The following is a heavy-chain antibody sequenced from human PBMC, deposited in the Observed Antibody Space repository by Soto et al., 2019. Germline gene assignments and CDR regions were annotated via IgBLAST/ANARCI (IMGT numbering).Heavy chain of an antibody. V-gene: IGHV4-59*08. CDR2: ISITGVT. CDR3: ARHGGDVVMLRD. J-gene: IGHJ4*02. Sequence: QVKLQESGRGLVKPSETLSLSCTVSGGSLGDVYWTWIRQPPGKEMEWIGDISITGVTNYSPSLKSRVSMSTDTSKNQFSLNLSSVTAADTAIYFCARHGGDVVMLRDWGQGIQVTVSS. CDR1: GGSLGDVY. D-gene: IGHD2-15*01.